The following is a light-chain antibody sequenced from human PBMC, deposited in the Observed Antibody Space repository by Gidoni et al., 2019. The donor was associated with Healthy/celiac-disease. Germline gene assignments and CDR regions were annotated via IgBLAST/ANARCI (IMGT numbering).Light chain of an antibody. CDR3: QQLNSYPRGYT. Sequence: DIQLTQSPSFLSASVGDRVTITCRASQGISSYLAWYQQKPGKAPKLLLYAASTLQSGVPSRFSGSGSGTEFTLTISSLQPEDFATYYCQQLNSYPRGYTFGQGTKLEIK. CDR1: QGISSY. V-gene: IGKV1-9*01. CDR2: AAS. J-gene: IGKJ2*01.